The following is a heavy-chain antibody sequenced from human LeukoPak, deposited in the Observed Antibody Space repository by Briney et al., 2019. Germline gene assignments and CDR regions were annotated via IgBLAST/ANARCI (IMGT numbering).Heavy chain of an antibody. CDR3: ARGGYSYGYYFDY. V-gene: IGHV3-21*01. CDR2: ISSGTSFI. Sequence: ETLSLTCTVSGGSISSSSYYWGWIRQPPGKGLEWVSSISSGTSFIYYADSVKGRFTISRDNAKNSLYLQMNSLRAEDTAVYYCARGGYSYGYYFDYWGQGTLVTVSS. D-gene: IGHD5-18*01. J-gene: IGHJ4*02. CDR1: GGSISSSS.